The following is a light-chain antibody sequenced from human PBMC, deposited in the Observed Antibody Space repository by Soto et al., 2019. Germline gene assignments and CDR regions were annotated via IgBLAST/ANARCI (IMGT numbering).Light chain of an antibody. CDR3: QQYKSYSRM. CDR1: QSISSW. Sequence: DIEMTKSRSSLSSPLRQRATITCLSIQSISSWLAWYQQKPGKAPKLLIYDASTLESGVPSRFTGRGSGTEFTLTISSLQPEDFATYYCQQYKSYSRMFGQGTKVDIK. V-gene: IGKV1-5*01. CDR2: DAS. J-gene: IGKJ1*01.